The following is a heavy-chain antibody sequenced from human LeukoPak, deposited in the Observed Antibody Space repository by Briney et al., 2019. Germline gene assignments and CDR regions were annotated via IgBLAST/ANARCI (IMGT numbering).Heavy chain of an antibody. D-gene: IGHD3-22*01. Sequence: GGSLRLSCAASGFTFSSYSMNWVRQAPGKGLEWVSSISSSRRYIYYADSVKGRFTISRDNAKNTLYLQMNSLRAEDTAVSYCARDRPRDDYYDSSGGTDYWGQGTLVTVSS. CDR1: GFTFSSYS. V-gene: IGHV3-21*01. CDR3: ARDRPRDDYYDSSGGTDY. J-gene: IGHJ4*02. CDR2: ISSSRRYI.